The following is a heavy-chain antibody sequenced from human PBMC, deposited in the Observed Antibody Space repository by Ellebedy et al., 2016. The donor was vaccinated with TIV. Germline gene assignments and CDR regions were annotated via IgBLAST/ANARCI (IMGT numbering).Heavy chain of an antibody. CDR3: AKGRVEGHLLFDS. V-gene: IGHV3-23*01. D-gene: IGHD2-21*01. Sequence: GGSLRLSCAASGFTFSNYAMSWVRQAPGKGLEWVSAISGSGSSTYYVDSVKGRFTISRDNSKNTLYLQMNSLRAEDTAVYYCAKGRVEGHLLFDSWGQGTLVAVSS. CDR1: GFTFSNYA. CDR2: ISGSGSST. J-gene: IGHJ4*02.